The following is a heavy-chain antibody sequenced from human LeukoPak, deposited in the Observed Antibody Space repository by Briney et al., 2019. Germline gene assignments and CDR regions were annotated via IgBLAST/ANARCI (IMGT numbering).Heavy chain of an antibody. J-gene: IGHJ4*02. Sequence: ASVKVSCKASNYTFTSHDISWVRQAPGQGFEWMGWISPYTGNTKYAQKFQGRVTMTTSTSTSIVYMELRSLRSDDTAVYFCAREGRTWVPFDYWGQGTLVTVSS. CDR2: ISPYTGNT. CDR1: NYTFTSHD. D-gene: IGHD1-1*01. V-gene: IGHV1-18*01. CDR3: AREGRTWVPFDY.